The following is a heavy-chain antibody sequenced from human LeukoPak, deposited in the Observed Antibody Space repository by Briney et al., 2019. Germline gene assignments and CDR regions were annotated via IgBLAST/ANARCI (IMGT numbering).Heavy chain of an antibody. CDR1: GFTFDNHV. Sequence: GGSLRLSCPASGFTFDNHVMNWVRQAPGKGLEWVSTVSGSGSTTFYADSMKGRFTISRDNSRNTLSLQMNNLRAGDTAIYFCAKGVWYGGIGYFDFWGQGTPVTVSS. J-gene: IGHJ4*02. CDR2: VSGSGSTT. CDR3: AKGVWYGGIGYFDF. D-gene: IGHD3-16*01. V-gene: IGHV3-23*01.